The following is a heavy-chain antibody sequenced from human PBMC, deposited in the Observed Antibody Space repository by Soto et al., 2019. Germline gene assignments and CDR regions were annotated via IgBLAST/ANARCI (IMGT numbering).Heavy chain of an antibody. Sequence: GASVKVSCKASGYTFTSYGISWVRQAPGQGLEWMGWISAYNGNTNYAQKLQGRVTMTTDTSTSTAYMELRSLRSDDTAVYYCARAREPDRRSHYKDVWGKGTTVTVSS. CDR3: ARAREPDRRSHYKDV. V-gene: IGHV1-18*01. CDR1: GYTFTSYG. CDR2: ISAYNGNT. J-gene: IGHJ6*03. D-gene: IGHD6-6*01.